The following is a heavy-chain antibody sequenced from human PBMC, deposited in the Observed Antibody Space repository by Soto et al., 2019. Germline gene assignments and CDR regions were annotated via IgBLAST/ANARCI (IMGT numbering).Heavy chain of an antibody. CDR1: GGSISSGNYY. J-gene: IGHJ4*02. D-gene: IGHD2-2*02. Sequence: QVQLQESGPGLVKPSQTLSLTCTVSGGSISSGNYYWSWLRQPPGKGLEWIGYMYYSAMPYYNPSLKSRVTISVATSKNQFSLNMTSVTGADTAVYYCARGAAILYYYFDYWGQGTLVTVSS. CDR2: MYYSAMP. V-gene: IGHV4-30-4*01. CDR3: ARGAAILYYYFDY.